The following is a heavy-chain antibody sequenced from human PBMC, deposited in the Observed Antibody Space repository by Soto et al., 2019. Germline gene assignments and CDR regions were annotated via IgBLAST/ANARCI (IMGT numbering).Heavy chain of an antibody. CDR1: GGSFSGYY. Sequence: QVQLQQWGAGLLKPSETLSLTCAVYGGSFSGYYWSWIRQPPGKGLEWIGEINHSGSTNYNPSLRRRVTISVDTSKNQFSLKLSSVTAADTAVYYCALRDYGGPPDYWGQGTLVTVSS. CDR2: INHSGST. V-gene: IGHV4-34*01. D-gene: IGHD4-17*01. J-gene: IGHJ4*02. CDR3: ALRDYGGPPDY.